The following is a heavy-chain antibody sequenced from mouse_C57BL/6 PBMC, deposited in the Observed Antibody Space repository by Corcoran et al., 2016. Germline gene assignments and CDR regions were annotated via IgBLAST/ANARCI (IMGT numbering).Heavy chain of an antibody. D-gene: IGHD1-1*01. V-gene: IGHV9-3*01. CDR1: GYTFTTYG. Sequence: QIQLVQSGPELKKPGETVKISCKASGYTFTTYGMSWVKQAPGKGLKWMGWINTYSGVPTYADDFKGRLAFSLETSASTAYLQINNLKNEDTATYFCARSATVVPAMDYWGQGTSVTVSS. CDR2: INTYSGVP. J-gene: IGHJ4*01. CDR3: ARSATVVPAMDY.